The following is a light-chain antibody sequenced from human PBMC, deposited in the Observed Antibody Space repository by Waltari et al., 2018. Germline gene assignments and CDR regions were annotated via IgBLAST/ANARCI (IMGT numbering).Light chain of an antibody. V-gene: IGKV3-11*01. CDR1: QSVSSY. CDR2: DAS. Sequence: EIVLTQSPATLSLSPGERATLSCRASQSVSSYFAWYQQKPGQAPRLLIYDASSRATGIPARFSGSGYGTDFTLTISSLEPEDFAVYYCQQRSNWPRTFGQGTKVEI. J-gene: IGKJ1*01. CDR3: QQRSNWPRT.